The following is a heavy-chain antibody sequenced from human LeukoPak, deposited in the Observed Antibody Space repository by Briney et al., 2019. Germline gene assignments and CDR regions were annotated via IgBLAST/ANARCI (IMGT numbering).Heavy chain of an antibody. Sequence: GGSLRLSCATSGFTFSRYNMNWVRQAPGKGLQWVSSITSSSSYIYYADSVKGRFTISRDNAKNSLYLQMNSLRAEDTAVFYCAREAHYCSGGSCYSMGFDYWGQGTLVTVSS. D-gene: IGHD2-15*01. CDR2: ITSSSSYI. CDR1: GFTFSRYN. V-gene: IGHV3-21*01. J-gene: IGHJ4*02. CDR3: AREAHYCSGGSCYSMGFDY.